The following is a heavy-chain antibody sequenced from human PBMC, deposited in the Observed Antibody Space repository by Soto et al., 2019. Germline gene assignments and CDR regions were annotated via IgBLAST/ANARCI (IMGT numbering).Heavy chain of an antibody. CDR2: IHYSGST. CDR1: GGSVSSTSYY. V-gene: IGHV4-61*01. Sequence: QVQLQESGPGLVKPSETLYLTCTVSGGSVSSTSYYWSWIRQPPGKGLEWIGYIHYSGSTNYNPSLKSRVTISVDTSKNQFSVKLSSVTAADTAVFYCVRAWEHLYFDYWGQGTLVTVSS. CDR3: VRAWEHLYFDY. D-gene: IGHD1-26*01. J-gene: IGHJ4*02.